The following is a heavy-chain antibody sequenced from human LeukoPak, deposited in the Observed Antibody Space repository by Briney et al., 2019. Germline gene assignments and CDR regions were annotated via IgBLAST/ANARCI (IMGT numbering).Heavy chain of an antibody. Sequence: ESGPTLVNPTQTLTLTCSFSGFSLSNSEVGVGWIRQPPGKALEWLAVIHRDDDKRFSRSLKSRLTITKDTAKNQVVLTLNNMDPVDTGTYHCARTRSSGYYDAFDVWGQGTMVIVSS. CDR2: IHRDDDK. V-gene: IGHV2-5*02. D-gene: IGHD3-22*01. J-gene: IGHJ3*01. CDR1: GFSLSNSEVG. CDR3: ARTRSSGYYDAFDV.